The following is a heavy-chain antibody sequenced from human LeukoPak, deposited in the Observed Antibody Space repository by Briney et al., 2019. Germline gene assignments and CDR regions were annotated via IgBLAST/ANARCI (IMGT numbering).Heavy chain of an antibody. Sequence: ASVTVSCKSSGYSFTGYYIHWVRQAPGPGLEWMGWINPNSGGTNYAQKFQGRVTMTRDTSISTAYMELSRLRSDDTAVYYCARDRGYSYGNYFDYWGQGTLVTVSS. J-gene: IGHJ4*02. CDR3: ARDRGYSYGNYFDY. D-gene: IGHD5-18*01. CDR1: GYSFTGYY. V-gene: IGHV1-2*02. CDR2: INPNSGGT.